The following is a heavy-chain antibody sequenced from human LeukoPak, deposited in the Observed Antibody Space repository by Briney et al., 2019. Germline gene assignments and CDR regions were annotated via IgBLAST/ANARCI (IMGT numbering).Heavy chain of an antibody. J-gene: IGHJ4*02. D-gene: IGHD3-22*01. CDR1: GFTFSNAW. V-gene: IGHV3-15*01. CDR2: IKTKADGGTT. CDR3: TYYFDTSGPDLYFDY. Sequence: GGSLRLSCAASGFTFSNAWMSWVRQAPGKGLEWVGRIKTKADGGTTDYAAPVKGRFTISRDDSKNTLYLQMNSLKTDDTAIYYCTYYFDTSGPDLYFDYWGQGTLVTVSS.